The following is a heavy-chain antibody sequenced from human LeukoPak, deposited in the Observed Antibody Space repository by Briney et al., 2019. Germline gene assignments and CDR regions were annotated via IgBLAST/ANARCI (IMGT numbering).Heavy chain of an antibody. V-gene: IGHV1-2*02. D-gene: IGHD2-2*01. Sequence: ASVKVSCKASGGTFSSYAISWVRQAPGQGLEWMGWINPNSGGTNYAQKFQGRVTMTRDTSISTAYMELSRLRSDDTAVYYCARVGTSFQSNWFDPWGQGTLVTVSS. CDR3: ARVGTSFQSNWFDP. J-gene: IGHJ5*02. CDR1: GGTFSSYA. CDR2: INPNSGGT.